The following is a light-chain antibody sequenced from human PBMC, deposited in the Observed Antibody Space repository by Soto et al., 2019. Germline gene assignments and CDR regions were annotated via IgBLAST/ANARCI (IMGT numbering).Light chain of an antibody. CDR1: SSDVGGYNY. V-gene: IGLV2-14*03. CDR2: DVS. Sequence: QSALTQPASVSGSPGQSITISCTGTSSDVGGYNYVSWYQHHPGKAPKLMIYDVSNRPSGVSNHFSGSKSGNTASLTISGLQAEDEADYYCSSYTSSSTLLYVFGTGTKLTVL. J-gene: IGLJ1*01. CDR3: SSYTSSSTLLYV.